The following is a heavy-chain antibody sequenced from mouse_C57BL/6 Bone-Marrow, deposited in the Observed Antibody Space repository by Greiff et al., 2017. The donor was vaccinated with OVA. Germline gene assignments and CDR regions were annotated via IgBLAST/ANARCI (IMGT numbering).Heavy chain of an antibody. V-gene: IGHV1-42*01. Sequence: EVKLQESGPELVKPGASVKISCKASGYSFTGYYMNWVKQSPEKSLEWIGEINPSTGGTTYNQKFKAKATLTVDKSSSTAYMQLKSLTSEDSAVYYCARSAYYSNYEDYWGQGTTLTVSS. J-gene: IGHJ2*01. CDR1: GYSFTGYY. CDR3: ARSAYYSNYEDY. CDR2: INPSTGGT. D-gene: IGHD2-5*01.